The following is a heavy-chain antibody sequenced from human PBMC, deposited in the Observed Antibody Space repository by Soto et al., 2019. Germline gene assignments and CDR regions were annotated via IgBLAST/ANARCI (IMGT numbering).Heavy chain of an antibody. CDR2: LYGSGRGI. CDR1: GFTFSTYA. V-gene: IGHV3-23*01. J-gene: IGHJ4*02. Sequence: LSLSCAASGFTFSTYAMIWIRQVPGKGLEWVSGLYGSGRGIHYADSVKGRFTISRDNSAYSVYLQMNDLRVEDSAVYYCAKDAVALDGVWLAHDWGQGTVVTVSS. D-gene: IGHD5-12*01. CDR3: AKDAVALDGVWLAHD.